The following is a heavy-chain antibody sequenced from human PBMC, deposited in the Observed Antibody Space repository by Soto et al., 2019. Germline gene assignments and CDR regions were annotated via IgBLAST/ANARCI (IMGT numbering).Heavy chain of an antibody. CDR1: GGTFSSYA. CDR2: IIPIFGTA. V-gene: IGHV1-69*01. D-gene: IGHD2-2*01. CDR3: ARGLVGGYQLLLPAHYYYYGMDV. J-gene: IGHJ6*02. Sequence: QVQLVQSGAEVKKPGSSVKVSCKASGGTFSSYAISWVRQAPGQGLEWMGGIIPIFGTANYAQKFQGRVTITADESTSTANMELSSRRSEDTAVYYCARGLVGGYQLLLPAHYYYYGMDVWGQGTTVTVSS.